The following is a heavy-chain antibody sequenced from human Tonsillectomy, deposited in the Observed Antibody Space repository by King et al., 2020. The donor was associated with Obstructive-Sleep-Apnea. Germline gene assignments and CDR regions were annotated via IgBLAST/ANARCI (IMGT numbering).Heavy chain of an antibody. J-gene: IGHJ3*02. D-gene: IGHD3-16*02. CDR1: GFTFSNYG. V-gene: IGHV3-30*03. CDR2: ISYDGSHE. Sequence: QLVQSGGGVVQPGGSLRLSCSVSGFTFSNYGMHWVRQAPGKGLEWVAFISYDGSHEHYADSVKGRFTISRDSSKNTLYLQMNSLRAEDTAVYYCARDGWGFLYYDYIWGSYRDSDGFDIWGPGTMVTVSS. CDR3: ARDGWGFLYYDYIWGSYRDSDGFDI.